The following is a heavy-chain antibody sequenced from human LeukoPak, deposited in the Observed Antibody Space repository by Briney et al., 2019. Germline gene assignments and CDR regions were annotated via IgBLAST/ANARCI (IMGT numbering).Heavy chain of an antibody. D-gene: IGHD6-6*01. Sequence: QSGGSLRLSCAASGFSVSSYYMSWVRQAPGKGLEWVAVISYDGSNKYYADSVKGRFTISRDNSKNTLYLQMNSLRAEDTAVYYCARGGDTAAHGFIVDYWGQGTLVTVPS. CDR3: ARGGDTAAHGFIVDY. CDR2: ISYDGSNK. V-gene: IGHV3-30-3*01. J-gene: IGHJ4*02. CDR1: GFSVSSYY.